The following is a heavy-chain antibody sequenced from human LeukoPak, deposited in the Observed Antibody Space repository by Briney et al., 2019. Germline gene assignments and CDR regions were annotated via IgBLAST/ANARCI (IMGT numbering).Heavy chain of an antibody. J-gene: IGHJ6*04. CDR3: ARDDGDV. CDR1: GFTFSNYW. V-gene: IGHV3-7*01. Sequence: GGSLRLSCVSSGFTFSNYWMKWVRQAPGKGLEWVASINEDGSGKFSVGSVKDRITISRDNTRNSLDLQINSLTVDDTAIYYCARDDGDVWGTGTTVTVSS. CDR2: INEDGSGK.